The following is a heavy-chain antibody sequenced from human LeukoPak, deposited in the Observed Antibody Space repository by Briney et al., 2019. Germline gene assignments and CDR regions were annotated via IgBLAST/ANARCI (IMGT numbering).Heavy chain of an antibody. D-gene: IGHD2-2*01. Sequence: SETLSLTYTVSGGSISSSSYYWGWIRQPPGKGLEWIGSIYYSGSTYYNPSLKSRVTISVDTSKNQFSLKLSSVTAADTAVYYCARDGSRGTYYFDYWGQGTLVTVSS. CDR3: ARDGSRGTYYFDY. CDR2: IYYSGST. V-gene: IGHV4-39*07. J-gene: IGHJ4*02. CDR1: GGSISSSSYY.